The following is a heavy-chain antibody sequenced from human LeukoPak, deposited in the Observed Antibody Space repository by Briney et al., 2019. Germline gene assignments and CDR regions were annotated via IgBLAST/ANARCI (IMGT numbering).Heavy chain of an antibody. Sequence: SETLSLTCTVSGYSISSIYYLGWVRQPPGKGLEWIGRIYRSGSTYHNPSLKSRVTISVDTSKNQFSPNLSSVTAADTAVYYCARVEAGAGAYYYYYGMDVWGQGTTVTVSS. CDR3: ARVEAGAGAYYYYYGMDV. CDR2: IYRSGST. CDR1: GYSISSIYY. J-gene: IGHJ6*02. D-gene: IGHD1-26*01. V-gene: IGHV4-38-2*02.